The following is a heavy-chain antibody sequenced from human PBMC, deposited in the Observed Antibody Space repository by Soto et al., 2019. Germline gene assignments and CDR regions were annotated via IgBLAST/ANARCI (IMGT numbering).Heavy chain of an antibody. V-gene: IGHV3-74*01. CDR1: GFTFRTSW. CDR2: MNSDGSTI. CDR3: ASQLSYGY. Sequence: EGSLILSCAPSGFTFRTSWMHWVRQAPGQGLVWVARMNSDGSTISYADSVKGRFTISRDNAKNTLFLQMNSLRVEDTALYYCASQLSYGYWGQGTLVTVSS. D-gene: IGHD1-1*01. J-gene: IGHJ4*02.